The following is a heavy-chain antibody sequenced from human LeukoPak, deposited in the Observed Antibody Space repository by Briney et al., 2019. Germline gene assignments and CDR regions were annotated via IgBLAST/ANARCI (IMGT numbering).Heavy chain of an antibody. D-gene: IGHD4-17*01. V-gene: IGHV3-23*01. CDR1: GFTFSNYY. CDR3: ARKSYGDYAASYYFDY. J-gene: IGHJ4*02. CDR2: ISGSGGTT. Sequence: GGSLRLSCAASGFTFSNYYMSWVRQAPGKGLEWVSAISGSGGTTYYADSVKGRFTISRDNSKNTLYLQMNSLRAEDTAVYYCARKSYGDYAASYYFDYWGQGTLVTVSS.